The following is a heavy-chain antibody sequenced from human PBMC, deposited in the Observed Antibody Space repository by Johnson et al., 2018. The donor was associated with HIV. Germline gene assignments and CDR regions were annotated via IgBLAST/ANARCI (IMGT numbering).Heavy chain of an antibody. V-gene: IGHV3-72*01. J-gene: IGHJ3*02. CDR1: GFTFSDHY. D-gene: IGHD1-26*01. CDR2: SRNKANSYTT. CDR3: ARDRGLWERNGAGAFDI. Sequence: VQLVESGGGLVQPGGSLRLSCAASGFTFSDHYMDWVRQAPGKGLEWVGRSRNKANSYTTEYAASVKGRFTISRDDSKNSLYLQMNSLRAEDTAVYYCARDRGLWERNGAGAFDIWGQGTMVTVSS.